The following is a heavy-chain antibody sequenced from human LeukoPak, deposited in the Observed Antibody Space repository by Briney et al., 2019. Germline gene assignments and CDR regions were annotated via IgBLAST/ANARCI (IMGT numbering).Heavy chain of an antibody. V-gene: IGHV1-46*01. CDR2: INPSGGST. CDR1: GYTFTSYY. Sequence: GASVKVSCKASGYTFTSYYMHWVRQAPGQGLEWMGIINPSGGSTSYAQKFQGRVTMTTDTSTSTAYMELRSLRSDDTAVYYCARRGTAGTYDYWGQGTLVTVSS. CDR3: ARRGTAGTYDY. J-gene: IGHJ4*02. D-gene: IGHD1-1*01.